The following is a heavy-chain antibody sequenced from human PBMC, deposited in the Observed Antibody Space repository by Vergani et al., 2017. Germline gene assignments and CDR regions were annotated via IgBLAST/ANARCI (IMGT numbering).Heavy chain of an antibody. CDR3: ARGNCGVNCPKYNWLAP. Sequence: QVQLQESGPGLVKPSQTLSLTCTVSGASMSSVGYYWTWIRQSAGKRLEWIGDILGSGTANYNPSFQGRVSMSVATSRSQFSLSLSSVTAADTAVYYCARGNCGVNCPKYNWLAPWGRGILVTVSS. CDR1: GASMSSVGYY. D-gene: IGHD2-21*01. J-gene: IGHJ5*02. V-gene: IGHV4-61*02. CDR2: ILGSGTA.